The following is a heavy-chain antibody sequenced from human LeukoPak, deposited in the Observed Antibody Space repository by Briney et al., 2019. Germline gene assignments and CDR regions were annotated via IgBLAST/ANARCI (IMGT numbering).Heavy chain of an antibody. Sequence: SETLSLTCTVSGVSISSSNSYWGWIRHPPGKGLEWIGSVYYSGYTYYNASLKSQVSISIDTSKNRFSLKLTSVTAADTAVYYCAIQTGSGLFILPGGEGTLVTVSS. D-gene: IGHD3-3*01. J-gene: IGHJ4*02. CDR3: AIQTGSGLFILP. V-gene: IGHV4-39*01. CDR1: GVSISSSNSY. CDR2: VYYSGYT.